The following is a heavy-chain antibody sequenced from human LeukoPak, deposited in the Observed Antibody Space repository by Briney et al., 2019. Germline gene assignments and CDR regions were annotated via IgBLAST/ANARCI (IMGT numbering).Heavy chain of an antibody. Sequence: SVKVSCKASGGTFSSYAISWVRQAPGQGLEWMGGIIPVFGTANYAQKFQGRVTITAGKSTSTAYMELSSLRSEDTAVYYCARSSGYSYVASFDYWGQGTLVTVSS. V-gene: IGHV1-69*06. CDR1: GGTFSSYA. CDR3: ARSSGYSYVASFDY. CDR2: IIPVFGTA. D-gene: IGHD5-18*01. J-gene: IGHJ4*02.